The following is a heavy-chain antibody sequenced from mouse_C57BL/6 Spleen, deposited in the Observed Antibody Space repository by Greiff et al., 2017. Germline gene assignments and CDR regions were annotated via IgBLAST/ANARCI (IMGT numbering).Heavy chain of an antibody. CDR1: GYTFTDYN. Sequence: VQLQQSGPELVKPGASVKLPCKASGYTFTDYNLDWVKQSHGPSLEWIGDINPNNGGTIYNQKFKGKATLTVDKSSSTAYMELRSLTSEDTAVYYCARRRRNYAMDYWGQGTSVTVSS. CDR2: INPNNGGT. V-gene: IGHV1-18*01. CDR3: ARRRRNYAMDY. J-gene: IGHJ4*01.